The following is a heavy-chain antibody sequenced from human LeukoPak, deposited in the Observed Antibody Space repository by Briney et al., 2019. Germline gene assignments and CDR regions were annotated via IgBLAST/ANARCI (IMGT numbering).Heavy chain of an antibody. CDR2: INTNTGNP. D-gene: IGHD6-19*01. CDR1: GYSFSKHA. J-gene: IGHJ4*02. V-gene: IGHV7-4-1*02. Sequence: ASVKVSCKASGYSFSKHAMNWVRQAPGQGLEWMGWINTNTGNPTYAQGFIGRFVFSLDISVSTAYLQISNLKAEDTAVYYCARVVAVAGTGYFDSWGQGTLVTVSS. CDR3: ARVVAVAGTGYFDS.